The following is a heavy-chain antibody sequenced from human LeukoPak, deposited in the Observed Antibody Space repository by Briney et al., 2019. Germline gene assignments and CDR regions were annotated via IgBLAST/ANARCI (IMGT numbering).Heavy chain of an antibody. Sequence: GASVKVSCKASGYTFTTYNINWVRQAPGQGLEWMGWISGYNGNTNYAQKLQGRVTMTTDTSTSTAYMELRSLRSEDTAVYYCAREIRLVVVAGSYYYYMDVWGKGTTVTVSS. D-gene: IGHD2-15*01. CDR1: GYTFTTYN. J-gene: IGHJ6*03. CDR2: ISGYNGNT. CDR3: AREIRLVVVAGSYYYYMDV. V-gene: IGHV1-18*01.